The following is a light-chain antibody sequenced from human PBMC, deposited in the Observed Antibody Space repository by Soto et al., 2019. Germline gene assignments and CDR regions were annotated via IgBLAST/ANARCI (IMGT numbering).Light chain of an antibody. Sequence: QSVLTQPPSASGTPGQRVTISCSGSNSNIGSNKVNWYQQLPGTAPKLLIYTSNQRPSGVPDRFSGSKSGTSASLAISGLQSEDEADYYCVTWDDSLHGYVFGTGTKVTVL. CDR1: NSNIGSNK. CDR3: VTWDDSLHGYV. CDR2: TSN. J-gene: IGLJ1*01. V-gene: IGLV1-44*01.